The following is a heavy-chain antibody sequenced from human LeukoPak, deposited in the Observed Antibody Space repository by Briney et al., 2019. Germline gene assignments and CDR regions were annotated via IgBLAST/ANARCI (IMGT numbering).Heavy chain of an antibody. V-gene: IGHV3-7*01. CDR3: ARDGPWGYFDS. D-gene: IGHD7-27*01. J-gene: IGHJ4*02. CDR1: GGTFSSHW. CDR2: INEDGSEK. Sequence: PGGSLRLSCEASGGTFSSHWRSWVRQAPGKGLEWVANINEDGSEKYYVDSVKGRFTISRDNAKNSLYLKMNSLRAEDTALYYCARDGPWGYFDSWGQGTLVTVSS.